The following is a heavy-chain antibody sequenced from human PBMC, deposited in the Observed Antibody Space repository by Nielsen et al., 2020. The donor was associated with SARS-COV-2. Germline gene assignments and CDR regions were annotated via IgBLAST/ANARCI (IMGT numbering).Heavy chain of an antibody. CDR1: GFTFSSYG. CDR2: ISYDGSNK. J-gene: IGHJ4*02. Sequence: GGSLRLSCAASGFTFSSYGMHWVRQAPGKGLEWVAVISYDGSNKYYADSVKGRFTISRDNSKNTLYVQMNSLRAEDTAVYYCAKGGTGNYYDYFDYWGQGTLVTVSS. D-gene: IGHD1-26*01. V-gene: IGHV3-30*18. CDR3: AKGGTGNYYDYFDY.